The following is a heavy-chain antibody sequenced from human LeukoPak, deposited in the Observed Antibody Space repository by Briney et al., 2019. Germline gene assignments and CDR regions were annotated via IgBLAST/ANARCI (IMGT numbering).Heavy chain of an antibody. CDR2: IYYSGST. Sequence: PSETLSLTCTVSGGSISRYYGTWIRQPPGKGLEWIGYIYYSGSTNYNPSLKSRVTISVDTSKNQFSLKLTSVTAADTAMYYCARGVNSGYFDYCGQGTLVTVSS. J-gene: IGHJ4*02. CDR1: GGSISRYY. V-gene: IGHV4-59*01. CDR3: ARGVNSGYFDY. D-gene: IGHD1-26*01.